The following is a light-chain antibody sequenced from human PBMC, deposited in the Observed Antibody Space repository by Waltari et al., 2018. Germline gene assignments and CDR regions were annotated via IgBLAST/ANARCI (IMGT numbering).Light chain of an antibody. J-gene: IGLJ3*02. CDR2: EVN. CDR3: CSYASDITLV. Sequence: QSALSQPASVSGSPGQSITISCTGTSSDVGSYKLVSWYQQHPGKVPKLKIFEVNKRPAGVCNRFAGSTSGNTASLTISGLQPEDEADYYCCSYASDITLVFGGGTKLTVL. CDR1: SSDVGSYKL. V-gene: IGLV2-23*02.